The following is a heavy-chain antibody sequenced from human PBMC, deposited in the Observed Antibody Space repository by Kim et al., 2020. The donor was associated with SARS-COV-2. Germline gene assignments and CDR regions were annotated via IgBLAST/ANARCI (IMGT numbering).Heavy chain of an antibody. D-gene: IGHD3-3*02. J-gene: IGHJ4*02. CDR1: GGSISSLGYY. CDR2: IYYSGST. Sequence: SETLSLTCTVSGGSISSLGYYWSWLRQHPGKGLEYIGYIYYSGSTYSNPSLESRVTLSLDTSKNQFSLTLTSVTAAATAAYSCASHSTFFHYFDSWVQG. V-gene: IGHV4-31*03. CDR3: ASHSTFFHYFDS.